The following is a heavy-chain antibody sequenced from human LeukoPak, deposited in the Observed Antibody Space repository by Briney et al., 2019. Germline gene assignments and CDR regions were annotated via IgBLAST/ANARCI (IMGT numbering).Heavy chain of an antibody. CDR2: INPSGGST. D-gene: IGHD3-22*01. J-gene: IGHJ4*02. CDR3: AREPPDPGILNDSSGLDY. Sequence: GASVTVSCKASGYTFTSYYMHWVRQAPGQGLEWMGIINPSGGSTSYAQKFQGGVTMTRDTSTSTVYMELSSLRSEDTAVYYCAREPPDPGILNDSSGLDYWGQGTLVTVSS. CDR1: GYTFTSYY. V-gene: IGHV1-46*01.